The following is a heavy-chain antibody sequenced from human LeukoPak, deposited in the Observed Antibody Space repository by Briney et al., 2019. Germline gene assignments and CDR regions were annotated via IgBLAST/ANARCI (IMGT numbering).Heavy chain of an antibody. CDR2: ISGSGGST. V-gene: IGHV3-23*01. D-gene: IGHD6-13*01. CDR3: AKTHSSSWRYYYYYYMDV. Sequence: PGGSLRLSCAASGFTFSNAWMSWVRQAPGKGLEWVSGISGSGGSTSYADSVKGRFTISRDNSKNTLYLQMNSLRAEDTAVYYCAKTHSSSWRYYYYYYMDVWGKGTTVTVSS. J-gene: IGHJ6*03. CDR1: GFTFSNAW.